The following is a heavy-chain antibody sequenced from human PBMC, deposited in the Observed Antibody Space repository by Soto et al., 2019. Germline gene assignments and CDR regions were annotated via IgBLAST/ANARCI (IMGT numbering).Heavy chain of an antibody. Sequence: SETLSLTCTVSGGSIISYCWSWIRQPPGKGLEWIGYIYYSGSTNYNPSLKSRVTISVDTSKNQFSLKLSSVTAADTAVYYCARALYCSSTSCLSFDYWGQGTLVTVSS. CDR2: IYYSGST. J-gene: IGHJ4*02. D-gene: IGHD2-2*01. CDR1: GGSIISYC. V-gene: IGHV4-59*08. CDR3: ARALYCSSTSCLSFDY.